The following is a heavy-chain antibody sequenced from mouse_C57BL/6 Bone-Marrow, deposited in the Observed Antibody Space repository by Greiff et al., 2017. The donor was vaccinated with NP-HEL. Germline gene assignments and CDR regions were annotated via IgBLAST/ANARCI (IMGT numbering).Heavy chain of an antibody. CDR3: AREGYSYYAMDY. CDR2: INPSNGGT. CDR1: GYTFTSYW. D-gene: IGHD2-3*01. Sequence: VQLQQPGTELVKPGASVKLSCKASGYTFTSYWMHWVKQRPGQGLEWIGNINPSNGGTNYNEKFKSKATLTVDKSSSTAYMQLSSLTSEDSAVYFCAREGYSYYAMDYWGQGTSVTVSS. J-gene: IGHJ4*01. V-gene: IGHV1-53*01.